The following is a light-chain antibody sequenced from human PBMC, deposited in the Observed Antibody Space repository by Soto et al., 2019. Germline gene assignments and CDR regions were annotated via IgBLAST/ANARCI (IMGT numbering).Light chain of an antibody. J-gene: IGLJ1*01. CDR1: SSDVGGYNY. V-gene: IGLV2-14*01. CDR3: SSYASSSTGV. CDR2: EVS. Sequence: QSVLTQPASVSGSPGQSITISCTGTSSDVGGYNYVSWYQQHPGKAPKLMIYEVSNRPSGVSDRFSGSKSGNTASLTISGLQAEDEADYYCSSYASSSTGVFGTGTKFTVL.